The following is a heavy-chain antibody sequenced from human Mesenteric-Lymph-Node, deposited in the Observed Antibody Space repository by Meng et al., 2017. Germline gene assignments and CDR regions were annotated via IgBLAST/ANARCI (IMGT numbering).Heavy chain of an antibody. CDR2: IYPGDSDT. J-gene: IGHJ4*02. V-gene: IGHV5-51*01. CDR1: GYSFTSYW. Sequence: GESLKISCKGSGYSFTSYWIGWVRQMPGKGLEWMGIIYPGDSDTRYSPSFQGQVTISADKSISTAYLQWSSLKASDTAMYYCARGQRSQYSSSWKGPHEDYWGQGTLVTVSS. CDR3: ARGQRSQYSSSWKGPHEDY. D-gene: IGHD6-6*01.